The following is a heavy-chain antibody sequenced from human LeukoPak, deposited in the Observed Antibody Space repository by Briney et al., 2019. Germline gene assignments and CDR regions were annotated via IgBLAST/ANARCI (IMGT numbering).Heavy chain of an antibody. CDR2: INQDESET. J-gene: IGHJ3*02. D-gene: IGHD6-13*01. V-gene: IGHV3-7*01. Sequence: GGSLRLSCAASGFSFSSDWMSWVRQAPGKGLEWVANINQDESETHYVDSVKGRFTISRDNAKNSLYLQMNSLRAEDTAVYYCARSGHGLAAAGPDAFDIWGQGTMVTVSS. CDR3: ARSGHGLAAAGPDAFDI. CDR1: GFSFSSDW.